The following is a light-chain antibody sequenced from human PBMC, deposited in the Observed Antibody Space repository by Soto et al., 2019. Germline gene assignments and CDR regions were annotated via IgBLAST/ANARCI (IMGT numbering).Light chain of an antibody. CDR1: QSIINY. J-gene: IGKJ5*01. CDR2: DAS. CDR3: QQRSNWPPIT. V-gene: IGKV3-11*01. Sequence: EVVLTQSTGTLSLSPGERATLSWVASQSIINYLAWYQQRPGQAPRLLIYDASNRATGIPARFSGSGSGTDFTLTISSLEPEDFAVYYCQQRSNWPPITFGQGTRLETK.